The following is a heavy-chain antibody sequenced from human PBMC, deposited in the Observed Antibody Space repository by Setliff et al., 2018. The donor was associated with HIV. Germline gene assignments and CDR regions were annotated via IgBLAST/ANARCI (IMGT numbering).Heavy chain of an antibody. CDR1: GFSVSRTY. D-gene: IGHD6-13*01. V-gene: IGHV3-53*01. Sequence: GSLRLSCAASGFSVSRTYMVWARQAPGKGLEGVAVNYFGGSTDYADSVKGRFTISRDNSKNTLYLQMNSLRAEDTAVYYCAREGIAAAGSYSYGFGQIDYWGQGTLVTVSS. J-gene: IGHJ4*02. CDR2: NYFGGST. CDR3: AREGIAAAGSYSYGFGQIDY.